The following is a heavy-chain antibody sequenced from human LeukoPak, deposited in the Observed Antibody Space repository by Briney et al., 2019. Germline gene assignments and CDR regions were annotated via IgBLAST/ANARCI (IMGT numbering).Heavy chain of an antibody. CDR1: GYTFTSYG. V-gene: IGHV1-18*01. J-gene: IGHJ4*02. D-gene: IGHD1-26*01. CDR3: ARAEWELPNDY. Sequence: ASVKVSCKASGYTFTSYGISWVRQAPGQGLEWMGWISAYNGNTNYAQKLQGRVTMTRDMSTSTVYMELSSLRSEDTAVYYCARAEWELPNDYWGQGTLVTVSS. CDR2: ISAYNGNT.